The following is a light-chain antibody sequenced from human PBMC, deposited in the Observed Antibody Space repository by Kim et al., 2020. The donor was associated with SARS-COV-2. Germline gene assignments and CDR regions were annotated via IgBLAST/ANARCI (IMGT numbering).Light chain of an antibody. CDR2: DVS. J-gene: IGLJ1*01. CDR1: SSDVGGYNY. Sequence: QSALTQPASVSGSPGQSITISCTGTSSDVGGYNYVSWYQQHPGKAPKVMIYDVSKRPSGFSNRFSGSKSGNTASLTISGLQAEDEADYYCSSYTSSSTYVFGTGTKVTVL. V-gene: IGLV2-14*01. CDR3: SSYTSSSTYV.